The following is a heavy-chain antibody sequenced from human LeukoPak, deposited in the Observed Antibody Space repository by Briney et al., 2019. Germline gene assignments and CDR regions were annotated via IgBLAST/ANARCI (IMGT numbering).Heavy chain of an antibody. J-gene: IGHJ4*02. D-gene: IGHD5-18*01. Sequence: GASVKVSCKASGYTFTGYYMHWVRQAPGQGLERMGRINPNSGGTNYAQKFQGRLTMTRDTSISTAYMELSRLRSDDTAVYYCARERYSYGATLFDYWGQGTLVTVSS. CDR1: GYTFTGYY. V-gene: IGHV1-2*06. CDR3: ARERYSYGATLFDY. CDR2: INPNSGGT.